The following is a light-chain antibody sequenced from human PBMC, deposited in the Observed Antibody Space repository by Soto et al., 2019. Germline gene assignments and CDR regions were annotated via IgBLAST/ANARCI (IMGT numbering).Light chain of an antibody. J-gene: IGLJ2*01. CDR1: RRDVGGYNY. Sequence: QSALTQPASVSGSPGQSITISCTETRRDVGGYNYVSWYRQHPGKAPKLMIYEVTNRPSGVSNRFSGSKSGNTASLTISGLQAEDEADYYCSSYTSSNTPVFGGGTKLTVL. CDR2: EVT. CDR3: SSYTSSNTPV. V-gene: IGLV2-14*01.